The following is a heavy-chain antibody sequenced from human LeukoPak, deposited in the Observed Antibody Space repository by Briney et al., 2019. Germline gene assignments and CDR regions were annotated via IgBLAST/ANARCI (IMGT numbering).Heavy chain of an antibody. CDR3: ARDYEYYFDATGHYYGLGSVY. J-gene: IGHJ4*02. CDR2: IYPNGVST. CDR1: GFNFTNYY. V-gene: IGHV1-46*01. Sequence: GASVKLSCKTSGFNFTNYYIHWVRQAPGQGLEWMGVIYPNGVSTNYAQKFQDRVTMTVAMSASTVYMYLSSLRSDDTAVYFCARDYEYYFDATGHYYGLGSVYWGQGTLVTVST. D-gene: IGHD3-22*01.